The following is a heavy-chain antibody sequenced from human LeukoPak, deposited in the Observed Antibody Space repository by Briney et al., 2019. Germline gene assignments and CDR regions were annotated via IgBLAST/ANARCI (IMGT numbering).Heavy chain of an antibody. D-gene: IGHD3-22*01. Sequence: GGSLRLSCAASGFTFSSYAMSWVRQAPGKGLEWVSGIRGSGGSTYYADSVKGRFTISRDSSKNTLYLQMNSLRAEDTAVYYCAKDDYDSSGYPNAFHIWGQGTMVTVSS. CDR3: AKDDYDSSGYPNAFHI. J-gene: IGHJ3*02. CDR1: GFTFSSYA. CDR2: IRGSGGST. V-gene: IGHV3-23*01.